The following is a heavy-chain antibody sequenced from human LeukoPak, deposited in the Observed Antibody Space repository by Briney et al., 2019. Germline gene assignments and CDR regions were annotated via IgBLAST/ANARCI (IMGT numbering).Heavy chain of an antibody. CDR2: VSWNSGSI. CDR3: AKDRREMADDAFDI. Sequence: GGSLRLSCAASGFTFDDYAMHWVRQAPGKGLEWVSGVSWNSGSIGYADSVKGRFTISRDNAKNSLYLQMNSLRAEDMALYYCAKDRREMADDAFDIWGQGTMVTASS. CDR1: GFTFDDYA. D-gene: IGHD5-24*01. V-gene: IGHV3-9*03. J-gene: IGHJ3*02.